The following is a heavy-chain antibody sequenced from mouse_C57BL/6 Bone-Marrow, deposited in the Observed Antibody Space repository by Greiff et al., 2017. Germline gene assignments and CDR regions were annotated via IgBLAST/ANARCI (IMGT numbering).Heavy chain of an antibody. CDR2: IYPGDGDT. CDR1: GYAFSSSW. Sequence: QVQLQQSGPELVKPGASVKISCKASGYAFSSSWMNWVKQRPGKGLEWIGRIYPGDGDTNYNGKFKGKATLTADKSSSTAYMQLSSLTSEDSAVYFCARQPGYYGGSYYFDYWGQGTTLTVSS. CDR3: ARQPGYYGGSYYFDY. J-gene: IGHJ2*01. D-gene: IGHD1-1*01. V-gene: IGHV1-82*01.